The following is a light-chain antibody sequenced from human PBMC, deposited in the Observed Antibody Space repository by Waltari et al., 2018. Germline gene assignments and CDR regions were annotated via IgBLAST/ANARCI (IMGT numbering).Light chain of an antibody. V-gene: IGLV1-47*01. CDR3: AAWDDALSGSLV. CDR1: DSNIAVNY. J-gene: IGLJ2*01. CDR2: SNS. Sequence: QGVLTQPPSASATPGQRVTISCSGSDSNIAVNYVYWYQQVPGRAPKLRIFSNSQRPSGVPDRFSGSKSGTSASLAITGLRSEDDAYYYCAAWDDALSGSLVFGGGTKLTVL.